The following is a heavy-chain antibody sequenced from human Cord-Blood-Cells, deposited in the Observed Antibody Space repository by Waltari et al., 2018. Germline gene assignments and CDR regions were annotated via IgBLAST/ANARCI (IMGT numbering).Heavy chain of an antibody. D-gene: IGHD5-18*01. CDR2: IYYSGIT. V-gene: IGHV4-39*01. J-gene: IGHJ2*01. CDR1: GGSISSSSYY. CDR3: ATVSGYSYGYWYFDL. Sequence: QLQLQESGPGLVKPSETLSLTCTVSGGSISSSSYYWGWNRQPPGKGLELIGSIYYSGITYYNPSLKSRVTISVDTSKNQFSLKLSSVTAADTAVYYCATVSGYSYGYWYFDLWGRGTLVTVSS.